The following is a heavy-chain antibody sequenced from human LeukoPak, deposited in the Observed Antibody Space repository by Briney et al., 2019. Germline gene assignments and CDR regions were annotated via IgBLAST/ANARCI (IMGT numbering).Heavy chain of an antibody. CDR1: GFTFSSYE. D-gene: IGHD6-13*01. CDR2: IWFDGSDK. J-gene: IGHJ4*02. Sequence: PGGSLRLSCAASGFTFSSYEMDWVRQAPGKGLEWVAVIWFDGSDKYYVDSVKGRFTISRDNSKNTLSLQMNSLRAEDTAVYYCARYRAAPNYFDFWGQGTLVTVSS. CDR3: ARYRAAPNYFDF. V-gene: IGHV3-33*08.